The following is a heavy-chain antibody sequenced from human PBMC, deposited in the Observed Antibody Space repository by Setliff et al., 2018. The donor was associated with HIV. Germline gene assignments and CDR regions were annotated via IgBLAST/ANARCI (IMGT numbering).Heavy chain of an antibody. Sequence: AASVKVSCKASGYTFTVYYIHWVRQAPGQGLEWMGRINPNSGGTNYAQKFQGRVTMTRDTSISTAYMELSRLRSDDTAVYYCARGDGSGSYPFYYYYYYMDVWGKGTTVTAP. J-gene: IGHJ6*03. CDR1: GYTFTVYY. CDR3: ARGDGSGSYPFYYYYYYMDV. D-gene: IGHD3-10*01. V-gene: IGHV1-2*06. CDR2: INPNSGGT.